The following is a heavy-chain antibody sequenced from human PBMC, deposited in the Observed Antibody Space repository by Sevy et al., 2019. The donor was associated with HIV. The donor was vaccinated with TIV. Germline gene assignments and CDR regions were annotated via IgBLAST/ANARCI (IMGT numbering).Heavy chain of an antibody. D-gene: IGHD5-12*01. CDR2: IYYSGST. V-gene: IGHV4-31*03. Sequence: TLSLTCTVSGGSISSGGYYWSWIRQHPGKGLEWIGYIYYSGSTYYNPSLKSRVTISVDTSKNQFSLKLSSVTAADTAVYYCARGGDGYNSYYYMDVWDKGTTVTVSS. CDR1: GGSISSGGYY. J-gene: IGHJ6*03. CDR3: ARGGDGYNSYYYMDV.